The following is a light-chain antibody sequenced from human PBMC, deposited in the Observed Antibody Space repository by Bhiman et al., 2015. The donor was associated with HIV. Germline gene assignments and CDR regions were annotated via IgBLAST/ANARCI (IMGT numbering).Light chain of an antibody. J-gene: IGLJ3*02. CDR1: NIGSKS. CDR3: QVWDSSSDHSWV. Sequence: SYVLTQPPSLSVAPGKTARITCGGNNIGSKSVHWYQQKPGQAPVLVIYYDSDRPSGIPERFSGSNSGNTATLTISRVEAGDEADYYCQVWDSSSDHSWVFGGGTKLTVL. V-gene: IGLV3-21*04. CDR2: YDS.